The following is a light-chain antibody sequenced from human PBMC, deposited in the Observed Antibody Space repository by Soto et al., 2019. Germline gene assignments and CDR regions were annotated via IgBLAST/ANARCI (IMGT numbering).Light chain of an antibody. Sequence: SYELTQPPSVSVAPGQTARITCGGNNIGSKSVNWYQQKPGQAPVLVVYADYDRPSGIPERFSGSNSGNTATLTISRVEAGDEADYYCQVWDSSSDHSVFGSGTKVTVL. CDR1: NIGSKS. V-gene: IGLV3-21*02. CDR3: QVWDSSSDHSV. CDR2: ADY. J-gene: IGLJ1*01.